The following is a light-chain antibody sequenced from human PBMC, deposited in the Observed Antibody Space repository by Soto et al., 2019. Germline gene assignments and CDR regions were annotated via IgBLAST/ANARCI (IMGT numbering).Light chain of an antibody. V-gene: IGLV2-14*03. CDR3: SSYTSVNLYV. J-gene: IGLJ1*01. Sequence: QSVLTQPASVSGSPGQSISISCTGTRSYVGGYEHVSWYQQHPGKVPRLIIFDVSSRPSGVSHRFSGSKSGDTASLTISGLQAEDEADYYCSSYTSVNLYVFGTGTKVTVL. CDR1: RSYVGGYEH. CDR2: DVS.